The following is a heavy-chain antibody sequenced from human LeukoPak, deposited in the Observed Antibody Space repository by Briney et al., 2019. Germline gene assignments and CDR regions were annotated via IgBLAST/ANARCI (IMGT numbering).Heavy chain of an antibody. J-gene: IGHJ4*02. V-gene: IGHV1-18*01. Sequence: ASVKVSCKASGYTFTSYGISWVRQAPGQGLEWMGWISVYNGNTNYAEKFQGRVTMTTDISTSTAYLELRSLRSDDTAVYYCAKLKYGANVCDYWGQGTLVTVSS. CDR1: GYTFTSYG. D-gene: IGHD4/OR15-4a*01. CDR2: ISVYNGNT. CDR3: AKLKYGANVCDY.